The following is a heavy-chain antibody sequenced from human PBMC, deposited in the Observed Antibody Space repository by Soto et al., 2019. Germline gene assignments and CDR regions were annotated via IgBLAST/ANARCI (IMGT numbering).Heavy chain of an antibody. V-gene: IGHV4-34*01. D-gene: IGHD1-26*01. CDR3: ARTLGGELLLRSSAFDI. CDR2: INHSGST. Sequence: QVQLQQWGAGLLKPSETLSLTCAVYGGSFSGYYWSWIRQPPGKGLEWIGEINHSGSTNYNPSLKSRVTISVDTSKNQFSLKLSSVTAADTAVYYCARTLGGELLLRSSAFDIWGQGTMVTVSS. CDR1: GGSFSGYY. J-gene: IGHJ3*02.